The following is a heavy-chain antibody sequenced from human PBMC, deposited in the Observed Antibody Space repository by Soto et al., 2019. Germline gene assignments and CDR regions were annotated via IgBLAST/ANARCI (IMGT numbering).Heavy chain of an antibody. V-gene: IGHV4-34*01. J-gene: IGHJ6*02. CDR2: INHSGST. D-gene: IGHD6-19*01. CDR1: GGSFSGYY. Sequence: SETLSLTCAVYGGSFSGYYWSWIRQPPGKGLEWIGEINHSGSTNYNPSLKSRVTISVDTSKNQFSLKLSSVTAADTAVYYCARGMRAVAGPRTNYYYYGMDVWGQGTTVTVSS. CDR3: ARGMRAVAGPRTNYYYYGMDV.